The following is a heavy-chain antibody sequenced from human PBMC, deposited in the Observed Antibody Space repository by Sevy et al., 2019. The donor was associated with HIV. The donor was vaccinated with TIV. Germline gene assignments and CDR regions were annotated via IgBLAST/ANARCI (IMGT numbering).Heavy chain of an antibody. V-gene: IGHV3-73*01. CDR3: TRPNTVTISYGMDV. CDR1: GFTFSGSA. D-gene: IGHD4-4*01. J-gene: IGHJ6*02. Sequence: GGSLRLSCAASGFTFSGSAMHWVRQASGKGLEWVGRIRSKANSYAKAYAASVKGRFTISRDDSKNTAYLQMNSMKTEDTAVYYCTRPNTVTISYGMDVWGQGTTVTVSS. CDR2: IRSKANSYAK.